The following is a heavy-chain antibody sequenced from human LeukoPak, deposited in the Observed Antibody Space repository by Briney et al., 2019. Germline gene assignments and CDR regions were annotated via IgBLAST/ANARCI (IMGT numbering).Heavy chain of an antibody. D-gene: IGHD2-8*01. Sequence: GGSPRLSCVVSGIKLSNYGMSWVRQAPGKGLEWVSGIREAGGGTKYADSVKGRFTISRDNSKNTLYLQMNSLRAEDTAVYYCVKRPSESCANGGCYFDSWGQGALVTVSS. CDR2: IREAGGGT. J-gene: IGHJ4*02. CDR1: GIKLSNYG. V-gene: IGHV3-23*01. CDR3: VKRPSESCANGGCYFDS.